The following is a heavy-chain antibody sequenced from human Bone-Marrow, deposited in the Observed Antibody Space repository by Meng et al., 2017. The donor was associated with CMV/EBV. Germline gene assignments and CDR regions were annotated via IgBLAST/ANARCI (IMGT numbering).Heavy chain of an antibody. CDR3: AREGIWPQVYFDY. Sequence: SETLSLTCATSGDSVSSKSAAWNWIRQSPSRGLEWLGRTYYRSKWYNVYAVSVKSRTTINPDTSKNQFSLQLNSVTPDDTAVYYCAREGIWPQVYFDYWGQGTLVTVSS. D-gene: IGHD6-13*01. CDR2: TYYRSKWYN. J-gene: IGHJ4*02. V-gene: IGHV6-1*01. CDR1: GDSVSSKSAA.